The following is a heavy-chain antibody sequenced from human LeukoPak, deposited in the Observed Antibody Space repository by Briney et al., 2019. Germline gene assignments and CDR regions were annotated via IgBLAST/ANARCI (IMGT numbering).Heavy chain of an antibody. CDR1: GGSISSSSYY. J-gene: IGHJ6*03. V-gene: IGHV4-61*05. CDR2: IYYSGST. D-gene: IGHD1-20*01. CDR3: ARGEGISGFGYYYYMDV. Sequence: NPSETLSLTCTVSGGSISSSSYYWGWIRQPPGKGLEWIGYIYYSGSTNYNPSVKSRVTISVDTSKKQFSLKLSSVTAADTAVYYCARGEGISGFGYYYYMDVWGKGNTVTVSS.